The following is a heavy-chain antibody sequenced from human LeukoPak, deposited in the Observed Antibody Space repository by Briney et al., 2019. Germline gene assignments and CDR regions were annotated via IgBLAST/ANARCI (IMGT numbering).Heavy chain of an antibody. CDR1: GFTFSSYA. CDR2: ISGSGGST. D-gene: IGHD6-13*01. J-gene: IGHJ4*02. Sequence: GGSLRLSCAASGFTFSSYAMSWVRQAPGKGLEWVSAISGSGGSTYYADSVKGRFTISRDNSKNTLYLQMNSLRAEDTAVYYCAKVGGSYSSSWYPYSDYWGQGTLVTVSS. V-gene: IGHV3-23*01. CDR3: AKVGGSYSSSWYPYSDY.